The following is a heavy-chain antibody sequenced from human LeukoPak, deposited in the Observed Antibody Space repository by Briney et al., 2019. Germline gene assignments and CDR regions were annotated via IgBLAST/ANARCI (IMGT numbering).Heavy chain of an antibody. CDR2: INQHGSET. V-gene: IGHV3-7*04. CDR3: ARGSRPVYDFWSGWTIDY. D-gene: IGHD3-3*01. J-gene: IGHJ4*02. Sequence: GGSLRLSCAGSGFTFYNYWMSWVRQAPGKGPEWVANINQHGSETNYVDSVKGRFIISRDNAKNSLYLEMNSLRAEDTAAFYCARGSRPVYDFWSGWTIDYWGQGTLVTVSP. CDR1: GFTFYNYW.